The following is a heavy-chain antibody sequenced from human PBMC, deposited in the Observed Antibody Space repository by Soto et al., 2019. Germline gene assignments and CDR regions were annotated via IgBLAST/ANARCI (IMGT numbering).Heavy chain of an antibody. J-gene: IGHJ5*02. V-gene: IGHV1-8*01. Sequence: QVQLVQPGAEVRKPGASVKVSCKASGDIFTNFDFNWVRQATGQGLEWIGWMRANSGDTGHDQKFLGRVSMTRDTSMSTAYMELRSLRAEDPAVYYCARYIYGQGFKAWGQGTLVFVSS. CDR3: ARYIYGQGFKA. CDR1: GDIFTNFD. CDR2: MRANSGDT. D-gene: IGHD3-3*02.